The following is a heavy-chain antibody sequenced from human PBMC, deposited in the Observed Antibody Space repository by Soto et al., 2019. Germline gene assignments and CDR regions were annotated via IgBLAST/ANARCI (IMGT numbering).Heavy chain of an antibody. J-gene: IGHJ4*02. D-gene: IGHD5-12*01. CDR2: IYYSGST. CDR3: ATGLIYSGYDFLLFDY. Sequence: SETLSLTCTVAGGSISSYDWSWIRQPPGKGLEWIGYIYYSGSTNYNPSLKSRVTISVDTSKNQFSLKLSSVTAADTAVYYCATGLIYSGYDFLLFDYWGQGTLVTVSS. CDR1: GGSISSYD. V-gene: IGHV4-59*01.